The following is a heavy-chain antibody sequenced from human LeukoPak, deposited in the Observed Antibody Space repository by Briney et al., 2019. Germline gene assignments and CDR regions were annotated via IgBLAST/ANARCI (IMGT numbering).Heavy chain of an antibody. J-gene: IGHJ3*02. CDR1: GGSISSYY. D-gene: IGHD2-2*01. CDR3: ASEYCSSTSCYDAFDI. V-gene: IGHV4-59*01. Sequence: PSETLSLTCTVSGGSISSYYWSWIRQPPGKGLEWIGYIYYSGSTNYNPSLKSRVTISVDTSKNQFSLKLSSVTAADTAVYYCASEYCSSTSCYDAFDIWGQGTMVTVSS. CDR2: IYYSGST.